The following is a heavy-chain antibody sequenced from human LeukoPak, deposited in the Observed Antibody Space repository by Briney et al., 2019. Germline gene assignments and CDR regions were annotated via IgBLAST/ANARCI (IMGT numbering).Heavy chain of an antibody. V-gene: IGHV3-33*01. CDR2: LWYDGVNK. Sequence: GSLRLSCATSGFNFNSYSVPWVGQTPGKGLEWVAVLWYDGVNKFYGESMKGRFTVSRDISKNTVYLEMNNLRVEDTAMYYCARDLVVVTGTENWFDPWGQGAPVIVSS. J-gene: IGHJ5*02. CDR1: GFNFNSYS. CDR3: ARDLVVVTGTENWFDP. D-gene: IGHD2-21*02.